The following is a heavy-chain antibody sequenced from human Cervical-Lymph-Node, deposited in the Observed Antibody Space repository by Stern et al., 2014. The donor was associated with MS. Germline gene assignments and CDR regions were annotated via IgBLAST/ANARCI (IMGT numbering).Heavy chain of an antibody. V-gene: IGHV3-30*18. CDR3: AKEGYSQWLVIGY. CDR2: ISYDGSNK. J-gene: IGHJ4*02. D-gene: IGHD6-19*01. Sequence: QVQLVESGGGVVQPGRSLRLSCAASGFTFSSYGMHWVRQAPGKGLEWVAVISYDGSNKYYADSVKGRFTISRDNSKNTLYLQMNSLRAEDTAVYYCAKEGYSQWLVIGYWGQGTLVTVSS. CDR1: GFTFSSYG.